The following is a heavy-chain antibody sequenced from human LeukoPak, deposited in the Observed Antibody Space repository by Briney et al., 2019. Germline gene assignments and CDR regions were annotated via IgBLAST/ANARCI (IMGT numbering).Heavy chain of an antibody. CDR3: ARVNYYDTRADP. J-gene: IGHJ5*02. CDR2: IHYSGST. V-gene: IGHV4-59*01. D-gene: IGHD3-22*01. CDR1: GGSISSYY. Sequence: SETLSLTCTVSGGSISSYYWSWIRQPPGKGLEWIGYIHYSGSTNYNPSLKSRVTISVDTSKNQFSLKLSSVTAADTAVYYCARVNYYDTRADPWGQGTLVTVSS.